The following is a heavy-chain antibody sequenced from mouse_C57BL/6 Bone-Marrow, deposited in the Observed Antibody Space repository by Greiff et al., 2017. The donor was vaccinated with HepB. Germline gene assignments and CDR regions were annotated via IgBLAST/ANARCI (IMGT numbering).Heavy chain of an antibody. CDR1: GFTFSDYG. J-gene: IGHJ3*01. Sequence: EVQLQESGGGLVQPGGSLKLSCAASGFTFSDYGMAWVRQAPRKGPEWVAFISNLAYSIYYADTVTGRFTISRENAKNTLYLEMSSLRSEDTAMYYCARQGNWDWFAYWGQGTLVTVSA. CDR3: ARQGNWDWFAY. V-gene: IGHV5-15*01. D-gene: IGHD4-1*01. CDR2: ISNLAYSI.